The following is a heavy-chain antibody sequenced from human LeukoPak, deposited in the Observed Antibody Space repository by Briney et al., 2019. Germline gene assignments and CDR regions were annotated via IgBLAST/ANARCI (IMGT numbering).Heavy chain of an antibody. CDR3: ARDKGRYNWNDDDAFDI. J-gene: IGHJ3*02. D-gene: IGHD1-1*01. V-gene: IGHV3-21*01. CDR2: ISSSSSYI. Sequence: PGGSLRLSCAASGFTFSSYNMNWVRRAPGKGLEWVSSISSSSSYIYYADSVKGRFTISRDNAKNSLYLQMNSLRAEDTAVYYCARDKGRYNWNDDDAFDIWGQGTMVTVSS. CDR1: GFTFSSYN.